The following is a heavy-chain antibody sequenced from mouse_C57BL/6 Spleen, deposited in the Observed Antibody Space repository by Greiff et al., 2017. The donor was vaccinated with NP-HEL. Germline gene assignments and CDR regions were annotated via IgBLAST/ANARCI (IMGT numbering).Heavy chain of an antibody. CDR3: ARETVYGKGNAMDY. V-gene: IGHV5-16*01. Sequence: EVKLVESEGGLVQPGSSMKLSCTASGFTFSDYYMAWVRQVPEKGLEWVANINYDGSSTYYLDSLKSRFIISRDNAKNILYLQMSRLKSEDTATYYCARETVYGKGNAMDYWGQGTSVTVSS. CDR2: INYDGSST. CDR1: GFTFSDYY. J-gene: IGHJ4*01. D-gene: IGHD2-1*01.